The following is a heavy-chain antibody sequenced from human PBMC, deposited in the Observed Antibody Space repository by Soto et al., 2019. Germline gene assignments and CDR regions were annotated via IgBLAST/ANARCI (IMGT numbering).Heavy chain of an antibody. CDR3: ARYGVPYSSSWFNWFDP. J-gene: IGHJ5*02. Sequence: GASVKVSCKASGYTFTSYYMHWVRQAPGQGLEWMGIINPSGGSTSYAQKFQGRVTMTRDTSTSTVYMELSSLRSEDTAVYYCARYGVPYSSSWFNWFDPWGQGTLVTVSS. D-gene: IGHD6-13*01. CDR1: GYTFTSYY. CDR2: INPSGGST. V-gene: IGHV1-46*01.